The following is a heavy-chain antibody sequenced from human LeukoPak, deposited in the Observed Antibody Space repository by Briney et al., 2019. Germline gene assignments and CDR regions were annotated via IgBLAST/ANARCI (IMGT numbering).Heavy chain of an antibody. CDR2: ISGSGGST. Sequence: GGSLRLSCAASGFTFSSYAMSWVRQARGKGLEWVSAISGSGGSTYYADSVKGGFTISRDNSKNTLYLQMNSLRAEGTAVYYCAKDKWVYDFWSGLGPFDYWGQGTLVTVSS. J-gene: IGHJ4*02. CDR1: GFTFSSYA. D-gene: IGHD3-3*01. CDR3: AKDKWVYDFWSGLGPFDY. V-gene: IGHV3-23*01.